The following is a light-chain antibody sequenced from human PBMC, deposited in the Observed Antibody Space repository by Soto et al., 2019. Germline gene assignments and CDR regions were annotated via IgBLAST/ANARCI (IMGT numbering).Light chain of an antibody. CDR3: CSYAGSDTMI. CDR1: SSNVGSYNL. V-gene: IGLV2-23*01. CDR2: EAS. Sequence: QAVLTQPASVSGSPGQSITISCTGTSSNVGSYNLVSWYQHHPGEAPKLLISEASKRPSGVSNRFSGSKSGNTASLTISGLLAEDEAHYYCCSYAGSDTMIFGGGTQLTVL. J-gene: IGLJ2*01.